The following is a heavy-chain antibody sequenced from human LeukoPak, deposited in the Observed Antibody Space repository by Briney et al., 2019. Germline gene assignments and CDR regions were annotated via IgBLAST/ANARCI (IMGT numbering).Heavy chain of an antibody. V-gene: IGHV4-59*01. CDR3: SRGTSGDGWFDT. D-gene: IGHD4-17*01. CDR2: IYYSGST. J-gene: IGHJ5*02. CDR1: GGSISSYY. Sequence: PSETLSLTCTVSGGSISSYYWSWIRQPPGKGLEWIGYIYYSGSTNYNPSLKSRVTISVDTSKNQFSLKLSSVTTADTAVYYCSRGTSGDGWFDTWGQGTLVTVSP.